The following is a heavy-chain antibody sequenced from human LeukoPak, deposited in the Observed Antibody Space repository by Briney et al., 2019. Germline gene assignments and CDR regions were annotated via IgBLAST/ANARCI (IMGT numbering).Heavy chain of an antibody. CDR1: RYTFAGYS. J-gene: IGHJ4*02. V-gene: IGHV1-2*02. Sequence: ASVKVSCKASRYTFAGYSMHWVRQAPGQGLEWMGWINPNSGGTNYAQKFQGRVTMTGDTSISTAYMELSRLTSDDTAVYYCARGRGSYSLDYWGQGTLVTVFS. D-gene: IGHD1-26*01. CDR3: ARGRGSYSLDY. CDR2: INPNSGGT.